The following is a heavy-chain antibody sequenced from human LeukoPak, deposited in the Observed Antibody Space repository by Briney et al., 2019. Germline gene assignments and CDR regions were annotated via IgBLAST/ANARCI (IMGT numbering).Heavy chain of an antibody. Sequence: PGGSLRLSCAASGFTFSSYGMSWVRQAPGKGLEWVSAISGSGGSTYYADSVKGRFTISRDNSKNTLYLQMNSLRAEDTAVYYCAKDLDRRGIAAAGCFDYWGQGTLVTVSS. D-gene: IGHD6-13*01. CDR1: GFTFSSYG. CDR3: AKDLDRRGIAAAGCFDY. CDR2: ISGSGGST. V-gene: IGHV3-23*01. J-gene: IGHJ4*02.